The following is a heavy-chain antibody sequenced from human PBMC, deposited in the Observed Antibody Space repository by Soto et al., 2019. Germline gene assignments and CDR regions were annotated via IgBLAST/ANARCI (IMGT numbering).Heavy chain of an antibody. V-gene: IGHV4-31*03. D-gene: IGHD3-3*01. CDR1: GGSISSGGNY. CDR2: IYYSGST. CDR3: ASAFFARRNNWFDP. J-gene: IGHJ5*02. Sequence: QVQLQESGPGLVKPSQTLSLTCTVSGGSISSGGNYWSWIRQHPGKGLEWIGYIYYSGSTYYNPSLKSRVTISVDTSKNQFSLKLSSVTAADTAVYYCASAFFARRNNWFDPWGQGTLVTVSS.